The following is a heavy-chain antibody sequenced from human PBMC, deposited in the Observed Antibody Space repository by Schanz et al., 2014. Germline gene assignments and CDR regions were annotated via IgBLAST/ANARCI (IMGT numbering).Heavy chain of an antibody. D-gene: IGHD3-10*01. V-gene: IGHV3-23*01. CDR3: AKDRGYYRVSGSYRELEY. CDR1: GFTFSSYA. CDR2: ISGSGGST. J-gene: IGHJ4*02. Sequence: EVQLLESGGGLVQPGGSLRLSCAASGFTFSSYAMSWVRQAPGKGLEWVSAISGSGGSTYYADSVKGRFTISRDNTKNSLFLQLNSLRADDTAVYYCAKDRGYYRVSGSYRELEYWGQGTLVTVSP.